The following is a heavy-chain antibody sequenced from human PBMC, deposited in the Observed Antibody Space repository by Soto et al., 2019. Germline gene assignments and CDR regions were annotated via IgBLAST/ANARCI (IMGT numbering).Heavy chain of an antibody. Sequence: PGGSLRLSCAASGFTFSSYAMSWVRQAPGKGLGWVSAISGSGGSTYYADSVKGRFTISRDNSKNTLYLQMNSLRAEDTAVYYCAKDGPTVTTWYYYGMDVWGQGTTVTVSS. CDR1: GFTFSSYA. V-gene: IGHV3-23*01. J-gene: IGHJ6*02. CDR3: AKDGPTVTTWYYYGMDV. CDR2: ISGSGGST. D-gene: IGHD4-17*01.